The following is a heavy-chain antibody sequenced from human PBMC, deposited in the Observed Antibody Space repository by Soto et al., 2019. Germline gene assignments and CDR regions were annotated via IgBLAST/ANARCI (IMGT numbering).Heavy chain of an antibody. D-gene: IGHD3-10*02. CDR2: ISAYNGNT. V-gene: IGHV1-18*01. Sequence: ASVKVSCKASGYTFTSYGISWVRQAPGQGLEWMGWISAYNGNTNYAQKLQGRVTMTTDTSTSTAYMELRSLRSDDTAVYYCARDVRITVTDAFDIWGQGTMVTVSS. CDR3: ARDVRITVTDAFDI. J-gene: IGHJ3*02. CDR1: GYTFTSYG.